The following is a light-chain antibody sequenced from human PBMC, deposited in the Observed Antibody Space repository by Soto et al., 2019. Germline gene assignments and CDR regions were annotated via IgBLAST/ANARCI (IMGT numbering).Light chain of an antibody. CDR1: QSISSW. Sequence: DIQMTQSPSTLSASVGDRVTITCRASQSISSWLAWYQQKPGKAPKLLIYETSSLESGVPPRFSGSASGTEFNLTISSLQPDDFATYYCQQYNSDLLTFGGGTKVEIK. V-gene: IGKV1-5*03. J-gene: IGKJ4*01. CDR2: ETS. CDR3: QQYNSDLLT.